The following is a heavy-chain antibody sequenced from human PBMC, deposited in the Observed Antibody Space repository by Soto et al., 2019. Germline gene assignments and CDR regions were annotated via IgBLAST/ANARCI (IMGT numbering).Heavy chain of an antibody. V-gene: IGHV3-21*06. Sequence: GGSLRLSCVGSGFTFSGYSMAWVRQAPGRGLEWVASISSRSTNIDYADSVKGRFTISRDNAKNLVSLQMSSLRGEDTALYYCAKFTEPGYSSVWYYFEYWGQGTPVTVSS. CDR3: AKFTEPGYSSVWYYFEY. CDR2: ISSRSTNI. J-gene: IGHJ4*02. D-gene: IGHD6-19*01. CDR1: GFTFSGYS.